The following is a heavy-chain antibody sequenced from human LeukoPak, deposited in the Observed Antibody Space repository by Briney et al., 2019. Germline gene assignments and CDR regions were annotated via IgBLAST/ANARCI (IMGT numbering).Heavy chain of an antibody. CDR1: GDSITSGDYY. D-gene: IGHD1-26*01. CDR3: ARHLSGSSWFDP. V-gene: IGHV4-30-4*08. J-gene: IGHJ5*02. CDR2: MHYSGNT. Sequence: PSETLSLTCTVSGDSITSGDYYWTWIRQPPGKGLEWVAYMHYSGNTYYNSSLKSRLTISVDTSKNQFSLKLSFVTAADAAMYYCARHLSGSSWFDPWGQGTLVTVSS.